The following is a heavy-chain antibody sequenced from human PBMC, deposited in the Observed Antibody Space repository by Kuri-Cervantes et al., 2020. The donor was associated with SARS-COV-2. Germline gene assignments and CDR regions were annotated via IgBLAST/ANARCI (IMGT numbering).Heavy chain of an antibody. J-gene: IGHJ3*02. CDR1: GFTFSSYA. Sequence: LSLTCAASGFTFSSYAMHWVRQAPGKGLEWVAVISYDGSNKYYADSAKGRFTISRDNSKNTLYLQMNSLRAEDTAVYYCAAIWLLYIGAFDIWGQGTMVTVSS. V-gene: IGHV3-30-3*01. CDR2: ISYDGSNK. CDR3: AAIWLLYIGAFDI. D-gene: IGHD3/OR15-3a*01.